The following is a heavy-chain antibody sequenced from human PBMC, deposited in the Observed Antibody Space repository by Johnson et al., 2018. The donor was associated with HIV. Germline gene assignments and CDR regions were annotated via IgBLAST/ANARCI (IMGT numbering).Heavy chain of an antibody. J-gene: IGHJ3*02. CDR3: AKGGPIFVDGFDI. CDR2: TNSDGTTT. V-gene: IGHV3-74*01. D-gene: IGHD3-3*01. Sequence: VQLVESGGGLVQPGGSLRLSCAASGLIFSRSWMHWVRQAPGKGLVWVSRTNSDGTTTNYADSVKGRFTISRDKAKNSLYLQVNSLRTEDTALYYCAKGGPIFVDGFDIWGQGTMVTVSS. CDR1: GLIFSRSW.